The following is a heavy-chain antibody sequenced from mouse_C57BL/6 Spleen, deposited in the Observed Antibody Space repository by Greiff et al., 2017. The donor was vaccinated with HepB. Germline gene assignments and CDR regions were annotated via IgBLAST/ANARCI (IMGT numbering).Heavy chain of an antibody. Sequence: QVQLQQPGAELVRPGSSVKLSCKASGYTFPSYWMHLVKPRPIQGLEWIGNIDPSDSETHYTQKFKDKATLTVDKSSSTAYMQRSSLTSEDSAVYYCARGAHNGRGFDYWGKGTTRTVAS. CDR3: ARGAHNGRGFDY. CDR2: IDPSDSET. D-gene: IGHD1-1*01. CDR1: GYTFPSYW. J-gene: IGHJ2*01. V-gene: IGHV1-52*01.